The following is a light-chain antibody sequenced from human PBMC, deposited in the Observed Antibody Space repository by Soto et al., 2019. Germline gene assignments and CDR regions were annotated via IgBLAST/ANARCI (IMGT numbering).Light chain of an antibody. CDR3: SSYTRGNTYV. Sequence: QSVLTQPASVSGSPGQSITISCTGTSSDIGGYNSVSWYQQHPRKAPKLMIYEVTNRPSGISNRFSGSKSGNTASLTISGLQAEDEPDYYCSSYTRGNTYVFGTGTKLTVL. CDR2: EVT. CDR1: SSDIGGYNS. V-gene: IGLV2-14*01. J-gene: IGLJ1*01.